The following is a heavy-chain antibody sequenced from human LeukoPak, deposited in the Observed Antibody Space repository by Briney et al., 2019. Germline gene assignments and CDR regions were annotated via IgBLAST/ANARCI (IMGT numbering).Heavy chain of an antibody. J-gene: IGHJ4*02. Sequence: PGGSLRLSCAASAFTFSSYTMNWVRQAPGKGLEWVSSTTSSSSYIYYADSVKGRFTISRDNAKNSLCLQMNSLRAEDTAVYYCAKVDQPWFYDSSGYFDYWGQGTLVTVSS. D-gene: IGHD3-22*01. CDR3: AKVDQPWFYDSSGYFDY. V-gene: IGHV3-21*01. CDR1: AFTFSSYT. CDR2: TTSSSSYI.